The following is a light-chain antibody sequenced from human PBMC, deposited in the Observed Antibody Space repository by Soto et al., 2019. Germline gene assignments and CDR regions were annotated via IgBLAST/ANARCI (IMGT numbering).Light chain of an antibody. CDR3: QQYNGAPPWT. V-gene: IGKV1-5*01. CDR1: QSIRHL. Sequence: DIQMTQSPSTLSTSVGDRVTITCRASQSIRHLLAWYQQKPGKAPKLLIYDASSLESGVPSRFSGSGSGTEFTLTISSLQPDDFATYHCQQYNGAPPWTFGQGTKVEIK. J-gene: IGKJ1*01. CDR2: DAS.